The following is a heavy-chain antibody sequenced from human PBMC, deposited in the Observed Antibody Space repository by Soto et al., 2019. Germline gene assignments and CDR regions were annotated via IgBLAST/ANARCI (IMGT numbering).Heavy chain of an antibody. J-gene: IGHJ5*01. D-gene: IGHD2-15*01. CDR1: GFTFSSHT. CDR2: ISGTSTTI. CDR3: TRDAATIKFDY. V-gene: IGHV3-48*01. Sequence: EVQLVESGGALVQPGGSLRLSCAASGFTFSSHTVHWVRQAPGKGLEWVSYISGTSTTIYYADSVKGRFTISRDNAKNPLYLKMNSLRAEDTAVYFCTRDAATIKFDYWGHGTLVTVPS.